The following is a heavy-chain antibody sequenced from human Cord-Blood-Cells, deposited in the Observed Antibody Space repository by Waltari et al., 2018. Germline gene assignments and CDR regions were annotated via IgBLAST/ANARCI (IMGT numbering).Heavy chain of an antibody. CDR2: RTYGGSNR. V-gene: IGHV3-30*01. J-gene: IGHJ4*02. CDR1: GFTFSSYA. CDR3: ARDLNYDY. Sequence: QVQLVESGGGVVQPVRSRRPSCAAPGFTFSSYAMHWVPQARGKRIGCLVVRTYGGSNRYYADCVHGLFTISRKHSKNTLYLQMNSLRAYDTAVYYCARDLNYDYWGQGTLVTVPS. D-gene: IGHD1-7*01.